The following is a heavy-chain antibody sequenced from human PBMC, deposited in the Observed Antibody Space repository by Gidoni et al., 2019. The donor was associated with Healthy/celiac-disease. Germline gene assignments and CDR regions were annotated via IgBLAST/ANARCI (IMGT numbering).Heavy chain of an antibody. CDR1: GDSVPRNSAA. CDR3: ARSLYTSGWPEDY. D-gene: IGHD6-19*01. V-gene: IGHV6-1*01. CDR2: TYYRSKWYN. J-gene: IGHJ4*02. Sequence: QLQLQQSGPGLVEPLQTLPLTCAISGDSVPRNSAAWNCVRQSPSRGLEWLGRTYYRSKWYNDYAASVKSRITINPDTSKNQFSLQLNSVTPEDTAVYYCARSLYTSGWPEDYWGQGTLVTVSS.